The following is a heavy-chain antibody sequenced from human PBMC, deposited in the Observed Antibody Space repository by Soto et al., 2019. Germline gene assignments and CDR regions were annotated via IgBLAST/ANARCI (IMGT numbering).Heavy chain of an antibody. J-gene: IGHJ5*02. CDR2: IYYSGST. CDR3: PRSVFP. Sequence: QVQLQESGPGLVKPSQTLSLTCTVSGGSISSGGYYWTWIRQHPGKRLEWIGYIYYSGSTYYNPALKRRVTIPVDTSKNQSSRKLSSVTGADTGVYYCPRSVFPWGQGTLVTVSS. CDR1: GGSISSGGYY. V-gene: IGHV4-31*03.